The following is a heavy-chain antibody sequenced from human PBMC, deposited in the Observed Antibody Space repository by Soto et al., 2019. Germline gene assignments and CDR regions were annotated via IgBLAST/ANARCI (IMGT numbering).Heavy chain of an antibody. CDR2: ISGSGGST. V-gene: IGHV3-23*01. D-gene: IGHD3-10*01. Sequence: GGSLRVSCAAAGFNIRGYARSWVSQAPGKGLEWVSAISGSGGSTYYADSVKGRFTISRDNSKNTLYLQMNSLRAEDTAVYYCAKDQRAGVLRHWGQGTLVTVSS. J-gene: IGHJ4*02. CDR3: AKDQRAGVLRH. CDR1: GFNIRGYA.